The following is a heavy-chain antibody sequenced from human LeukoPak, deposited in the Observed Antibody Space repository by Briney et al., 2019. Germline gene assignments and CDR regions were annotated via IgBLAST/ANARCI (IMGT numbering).Heavy chain of an antibody. D-gene: IGHD5-24*01. Sequence: SVKVSCKASGGTFSSYAISWVRHAPGQGLEWMGGIIPIFGTANYAQKFQGRVTITADKSTSTAYMELSSLRSEDTAVYYCARGEMATIWDYYYYMDVWGKGTTVTVSS. J-gene: IGHJ6*03. CDR3: ARGEMATIWDYYYYMDV. CDR1: GGTFSSYA. V-gene: IGHV1-69*06. CDR2: IIPIFGTA.